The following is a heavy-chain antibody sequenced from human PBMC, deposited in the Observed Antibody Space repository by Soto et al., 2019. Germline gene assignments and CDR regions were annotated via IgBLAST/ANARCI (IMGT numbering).Heavy chain of an antibody. CDR2: ISAYDGKT. CDR1: GYTFSTYG. Sequence: GASVKVSCKTSGYTFSTYGINWVRQAPGQGLELMGWISAYDGKTTYAEKFQGRVTLTTDTSTSTAYMELRSLRSDDTAIYYCARDFIPSGSAQGYWGQGTLVTVSS. CDR3: ARDFIPSGSAQGY. V-gene: IGHV1-18*01. D-gene: IGHD3-22*01. J-gene: IGHJ4*02.